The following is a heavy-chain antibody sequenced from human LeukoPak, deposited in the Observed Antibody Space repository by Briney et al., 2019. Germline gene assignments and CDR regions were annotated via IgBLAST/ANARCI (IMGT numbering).Heavy chain of an antibody. D-gene: IGHD2-2*01. V-gene: IGHV3-48*04. Sequence: GGSLRLSCAASGFTFSSYSMNWVRQAPGKGLEWVSYISSSGSTIYYADSVKGRFTISRDNAKNSLYLQMNSLRAEDTAVYYCASLVPAAIDYWGQGTLVTVSS. CDR1: GFTFSSYS. CDR2: ISSSGSTI. J-gene: IGHJ4*02. CDR3: ASLVPAAIDY.